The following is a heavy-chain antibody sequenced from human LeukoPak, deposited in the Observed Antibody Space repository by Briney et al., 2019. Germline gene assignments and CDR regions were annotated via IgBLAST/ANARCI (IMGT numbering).Heavy chain of an antibody. V-gene: IGHV3-23*01. Sequence: AGGSLRLSCAASGFTFSSYAMSWVRQAPGRGLEWVSLISGSGDYTQYADSVRGRFALSRDNSKNTLSLQMNSLRGDDTAVYYCAKGRLAAAGRSTFDYWGQGTLVTVSS. CDR3: AKGRLAAAGRSTFDY. CDR2: ISGSGDYT. CDR1: GFTFSSYA. J-gene: IGHJ4*02. D-gene: IGHD6-13*01.